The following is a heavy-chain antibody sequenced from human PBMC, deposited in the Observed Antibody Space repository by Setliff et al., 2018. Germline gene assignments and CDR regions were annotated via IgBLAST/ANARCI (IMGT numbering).Heavy chain of an antibody. CDR3: LRLVRYCTKIACQATSGDEV. J-gene: IGHJ4*02. CDR1: GYTLSNSI. D-gene: IGHD2-8*01. CDR2: ISAYNGKT. Sequence: GASVKVSCKASGYTLSNSILSWVRQAPGQGLEWMGWISAYNGKTYFAQKFQDRITLTTDTSTNTGYLELRGQRSDDTAVYYCLRLVRYCTKIACQATSGDEVWGLGTLVTVSS. V-gene: IGHV1-18*01.